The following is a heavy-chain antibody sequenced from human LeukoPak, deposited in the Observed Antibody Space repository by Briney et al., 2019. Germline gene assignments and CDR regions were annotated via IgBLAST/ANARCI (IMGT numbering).Heavy chain of an antibody. D-gene: IGHD6-13*01. V-gene: IGHV3-7*03. CDR1: GFSLSTYW. CDR3: AKIAAAGTFDY. Sequence: GGSLRLSCAASGFSLSTYWMSWVRQAPGKGLEWVANIKQDGSEKYYVDSVEGRFTISRDNSRNTLYLQMNSLRAEDTAVYYCAKIAAAGTFDYWGQGTLVTVSS. CDR2: IKQDGSEK. J-gene: IGHJ4*02.